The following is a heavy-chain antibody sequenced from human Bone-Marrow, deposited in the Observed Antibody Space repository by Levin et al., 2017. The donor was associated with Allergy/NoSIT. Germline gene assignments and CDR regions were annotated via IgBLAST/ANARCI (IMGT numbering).Heavy chain of an antibody. CDR2: INGDGSNI. CDR1: GFTFSTYW. V-gene: IGHV3-74*01. J-gene: IGHJ4*02. Sequence: GGSLRLSCAASGFTFSTYWMNWVRQAPGKGLVWVSRINGDGSNITYADSVKGRFTISRDNAKNTLYLQMNRLRTEDTALYYCARAHIPGRHWGQGTLVTVSS. CDR3: ARAHIPGRH.